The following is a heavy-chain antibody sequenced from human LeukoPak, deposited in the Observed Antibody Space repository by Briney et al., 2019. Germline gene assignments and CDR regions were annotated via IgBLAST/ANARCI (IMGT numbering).Heavy chain of an antibody. CDR2: INPNSGGT. V-gene: IGHV1-2*02. CDR3: ARATHYYDSSGCPSFDY. CDR1: GYTFTGYY. Sequence: GASVKVSCKASGYTFTGYYMHWVRQAPGQGLEWMGWINPNSGGTNYAQKFQGRVTMTRDTSISTAYMELSRLRSDDTAVYYCARATHYYDSSGCPSFDYWGQGTLVTVSS. D-gene: IGHD3-22*01. J-gene: IGHJ4*02.